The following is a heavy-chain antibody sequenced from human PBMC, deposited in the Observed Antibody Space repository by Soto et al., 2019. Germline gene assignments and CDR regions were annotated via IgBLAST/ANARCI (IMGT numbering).Heavy chain of an antibody. CDR2: IYYTGST. CDR1: GSSVSSASYH. CDR3: ARRVGATPPIN. D-gene: IGHD1-26*01. J-gene: IGHJ4*02. Sequence: QVQLQESGPGLVKPSETLSLTCTVSGSSVSSASYHWVWIRQPPGKGLQWIGNIYYTGSTNYNPSLKSRVIISVDTSKNQFSLKLNSVTAADTAVYYCARRVGATPPINWGQGTLVTVSS. V-gene: IGHV4-61*01.